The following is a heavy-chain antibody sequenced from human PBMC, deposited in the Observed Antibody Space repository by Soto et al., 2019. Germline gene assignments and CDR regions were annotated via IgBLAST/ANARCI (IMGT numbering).Heavy chain of an antibody. CDR3: ARSDVWGSYRKGCLGY. Sequence: SETLSLTCTVSGGSISSGGYYWSWIRQHPGKGLEWIGYIYYSGSTYYNPSLKSRVTISVDTSKNQFSLKLSSVTAADTAVYYCARSDVWGSYRKGCLGYWGQAILVTVS. CDR2: IYYSGST. J-gene: IGHJ4*02. CDR1: GGSISSGGYY. V-gene: IGHV4-31*03. D-gene: IGHD3-16*02.